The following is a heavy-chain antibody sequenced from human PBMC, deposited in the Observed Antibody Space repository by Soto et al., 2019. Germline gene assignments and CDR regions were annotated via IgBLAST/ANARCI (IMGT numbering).Heavy chain of an antibody. Sequence: GSVKVSCKASGYTFTGYYMHWVRQAPGQGLEWMGWINPNSGGTNYAQKFQGRVTMTRDTSISTAYMELSRLRSDDTAVYYRARVRGYTIFGVVPYGMDVWGQGTTVTVS. CDR3: ARVRGYTIFGVVPYGMDV. CDR2: INPNSGGT. CDR1: GYTFTGYY. V-gene: IGHV1-2*02. D-gene: IGHD3-3*01. J-gene: IGHJ6*02.